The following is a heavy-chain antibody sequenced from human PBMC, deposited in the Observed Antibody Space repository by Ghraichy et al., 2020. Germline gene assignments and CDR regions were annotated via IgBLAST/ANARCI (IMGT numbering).Heavy chain of an antibody. CDR2: TYYRSKWNN. Sequence: SQTLSLTCAVSGDSLSSSGVAWNWIRQSPSRGLEWLGRTYYRSKWNNDYAVSMKSRITINPDTSENQFSLQLNSLTPEDTAVYYCARGKFNSFDIWGQGAMVTVSS. CDR1: GDSLSSSGVA. J-gene: IGHJ3*02. V-gene: IGHV6-1*01. CDR3: ARGKFNSFDI.